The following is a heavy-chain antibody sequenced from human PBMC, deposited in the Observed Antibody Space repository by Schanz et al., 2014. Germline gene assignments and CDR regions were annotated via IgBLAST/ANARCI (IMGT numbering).Heavy chain of an antibody. Sequence: QVQMVESGGGVVQPGRSLRLSCAASGFAFSVYGMHWVRQAPGKGPEWVAVIWSDGSTKYYADSVKGRFTISRDNSKNTLYLQMNSLRADDTAVDCCARANYRRKINFDYWGRGTLVTVSS. CDR3: ARANYRRKINFDY. CDR2: IWSDGSTK. V-gene: IGHV3-33*01. D-gene: IGHD3-10*01. CDR1: GFAFSVYG. J-gene: IGHJ4*02.